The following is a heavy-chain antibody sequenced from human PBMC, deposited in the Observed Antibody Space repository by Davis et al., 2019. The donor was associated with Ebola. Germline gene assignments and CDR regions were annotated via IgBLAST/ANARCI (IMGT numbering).Heavy chain of an antibody. Sequence: PGGSLRLSCAASGFTFSSYGMHWVRQAPGKGLEWVAVIWYDGSNKYYADSVKGRFTISRDNSKNTLYLQMNSLRAEDTAVYYCARGFFLDPTLYGMDVWGQGTTVTVSS. CDR1: GFTFSSYG. J-gene: IGHJ6*02. D-gene: IGHD3/OR15-3a*01. CDR2: IWYDGSNK. V-gene: IGHV3-33*01. CDR3: ARGFFLDPTLYGMDV.